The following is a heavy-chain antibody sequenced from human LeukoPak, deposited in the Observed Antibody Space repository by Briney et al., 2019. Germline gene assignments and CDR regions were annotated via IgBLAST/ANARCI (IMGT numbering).Heavy chain of an antibody. CDR1: GFTFSSYA. V-gene: IGHV3-23*01. CDR3: ARGSWVFDY. Sequence: SGGSLRLSCAASGFTFSSYAMSWVRQAPGKGLEWVSLISGSTSSTYYADSVKGRFTISSDNSKNTLYLQMNSLRAEDTAVYYCARGSWVFDYWGQGTLVTVSS. J-gene: IGHJ4*02. CDR2: ISGSTSST.